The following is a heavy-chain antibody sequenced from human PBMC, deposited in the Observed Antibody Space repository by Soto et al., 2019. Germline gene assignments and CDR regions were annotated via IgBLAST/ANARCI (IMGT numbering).Heavy chain of an antibody. D-gene: IGHD1-1*01. CDR3: ARHTTNPYKIDY. CDR1: GFSFSSYS. J-gene: IGHJ4*02. Sequence: EVQLVESGGGLAKPGGSRRLSCAASGFSFSSYSWNWVRQLRGEGLEWVSSIGSSSTYIYYADSEKGRFTISRDNAKNSLYLQMNSLRAEDTAVYYCARHTTNPYKIDYWGQGTLVTVSA. CDR2: IGSSSTYI. V-gene: IGHV3-21*02.